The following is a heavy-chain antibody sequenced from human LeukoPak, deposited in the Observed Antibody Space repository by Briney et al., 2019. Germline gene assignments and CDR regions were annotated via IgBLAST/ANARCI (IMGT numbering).Heavy chain of an antibody. CDR3: ARGYCSGDCFTLFDY. V-gene: IGHV1-2*02. CDR1: GYIFTGYY. Sequence: ASVKVSCKASGYIFTGYYMHWVRQAPGQGLEWMGWINPNSGGTNYAQKFQGRVTMTRDTSISTAYMELSSLRSDDTAVYYCARGYCSGDCFTLFDYWGQGTLVTVSS. CDR2: INPNSGGT. J-gene: IGHJ4*02. D-gene: IGHD2-21*02.